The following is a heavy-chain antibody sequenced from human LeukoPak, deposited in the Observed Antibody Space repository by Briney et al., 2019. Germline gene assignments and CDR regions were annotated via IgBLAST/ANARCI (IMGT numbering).Heavy chain of an antibody. CDR2: ISSSGSTI. D-gene: IGHD3-9*01. V-gene: IGHV3-48*03. CDR3: ARAGSNDDMILDY. J-gene: IGHJ4*02. CDR1: GFTFSSYE. Sequence: GGSLRLSCAASGFTFSSYEMNWVRQAPGKGLEWVSYISSSGSTIYYADSVKGRFTVSRDNSKNSLYLQMDSLRAEDTALYYCARAGSNDDMILDYWGQGTLVTVSS.